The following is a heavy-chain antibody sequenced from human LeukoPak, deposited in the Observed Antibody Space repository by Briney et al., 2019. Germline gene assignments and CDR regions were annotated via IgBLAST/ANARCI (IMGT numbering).Heavy chain of an antibody. D-gene: IGHD6-6*01. CDR2: INHSGST. CDR1: GGSLSGYY. V-gene: IGHV4-34*01. J-gene: IGHJ4*02. CDR3: ARGRGIAARPGYYFDY. Sequence: SETLSLTCAVYGGSLSGYYWSWIRQPPGKGLEWIGEINHSGSTNYNPSLKSRVTISVDTSKNQFSLKLSSVTAADTAVYYCARGRGIAARPGYYFDYWGQGTLVTVSS.